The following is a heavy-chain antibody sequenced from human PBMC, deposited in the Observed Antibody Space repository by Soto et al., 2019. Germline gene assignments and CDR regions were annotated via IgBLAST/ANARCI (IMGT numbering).Heavy chain of an antibody. D-gene: IGHD6-6*01. CDR3: ACLSSYSSSPNSYYYYYYMDV. Sequence: PSETLSLTCTVSGGSISSYYWSWIRQPPGKGLEWIGYIYYSGSTNYNPSLKSRVTISVDTSKNQFSLKLSSVTAADTAVYYCACLSSYSSSPNSYYYYYYMDVWGKGTTVTVSS. J-gene: IGHJ6*03. V-gene: IGHV4-59*08. CDR1: GGSISSYY. CDR2: IYYSGST.